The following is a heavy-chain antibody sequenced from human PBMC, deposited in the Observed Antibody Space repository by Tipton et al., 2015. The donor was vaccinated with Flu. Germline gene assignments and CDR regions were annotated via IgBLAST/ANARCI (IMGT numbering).Heavy chain of an antibody. Sequence: TLSLTCTVSGGSISSSSYYWGWIRQPPGKGLEWIGSIYYSGSTYYNPSLKSRVTISVDTSKNQFSLKLSSVTAADTAVYYCARGRVYYDDFDYWGQGTLVTVSS. J-gene: IGHJ4*02. CDR1: GGSISSSSYY. V-gene: IGHV4-39*01. CDR2: IYYSGST. D-gene: IGHD3-22*01. CDR3: ARGRVYYDDFDY.